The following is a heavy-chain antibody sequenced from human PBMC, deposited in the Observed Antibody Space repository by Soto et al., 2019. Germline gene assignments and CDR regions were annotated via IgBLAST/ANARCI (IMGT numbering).Heavy chain of an antibody. J-gene: IGHJ6*03. CDR2: INGIDTGT. CDR1: GFTFSNCA. V-gene: IGHV3-23*01. Sequence: GGSLRLSCAASGFTFSNCAMSWVRQAPGKGLEWVSGINGIDTGTFYADSVKGRFTISRDNSKNTLYLQMNSLRAEDTAVYYCAKDESCSGGICFKVQYYSFMDVWDKGTPVTVSS. D-gene: IGHD2-15*01. CDR3: AKDESCSGGICFKVQYYSFMDV.